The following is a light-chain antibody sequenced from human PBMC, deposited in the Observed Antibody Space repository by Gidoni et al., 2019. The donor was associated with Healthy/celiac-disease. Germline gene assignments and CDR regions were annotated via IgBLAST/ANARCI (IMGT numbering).Light chain of an antibody. V-gene: IGKV3-20*01. CDR3: QQYGSSYT. J-gene: IGKJ2*01. CDR1: QSVSSSY. Sequence: IVLTQSPGPLSLSPGDRATLSCRASQSVSSSYLAWYQQKPGQAPRLLIYGASSRATGIPDRFSGSGSGTEFTLTISRLEPEDFAVYYCQQYGSSYTFGQGTKLEIK. CDR2: GAS.